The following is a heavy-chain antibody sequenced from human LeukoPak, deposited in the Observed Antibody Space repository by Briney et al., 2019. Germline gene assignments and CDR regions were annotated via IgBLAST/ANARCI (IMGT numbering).Heavy chain of an antibody. V-gene: IGHV3-23*01. CDR1: GFTFSTYA. J-gene: IGHJ4*02. D-gene: IGHD3-10*01. CDR3: ARDSTYYYDSGSSGPHYFDN. Sequence: GGSLRLSCEASGFTFSTYAMFWVRQAPGKGLEWVSAISPSGRRTYYADSVKGRFTISRDNSKNTLYLQLNSLRAEDTAVYYCARDSTYYYDSGSSGPHYFDNWGQGTLVTVSS. CDR2: ISPSGRRT.